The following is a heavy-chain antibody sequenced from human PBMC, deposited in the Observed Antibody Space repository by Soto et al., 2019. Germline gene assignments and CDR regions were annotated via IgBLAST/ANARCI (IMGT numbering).Heavy chain of an antibody. CDR3: XXXXXXXXXXTSCLYFSDS. CDR2: ISDSHST. D-gene: IGHD2-15*01. Sequence: EVQLLDSGGGLVQPGGSLRLSCAASGFTFSTYAMSWVRQAPGKGLAWVSTISDSHSTXXANSVKGRFTISRDNSRNXXXXXXXXXXXXXXXXXXXXXXXXXXXXXTSCLYFSDSWGQGTLVTVSS. CDR1: GFTFSTYA. V-gene: IGHV3-23*01. J-gene: IGHJ4*02.